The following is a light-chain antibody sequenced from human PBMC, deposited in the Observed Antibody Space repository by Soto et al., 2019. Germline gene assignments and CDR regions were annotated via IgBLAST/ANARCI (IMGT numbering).Light chain of an antibody. J-gene: IGKJ3*01. V-gene: IGKV1-17*01. Sequence: DIQMTQSPSSLSASVGDRVTITCRASQGIGIYLGWYQQKPGKAPKRVIYAASSLEGGVPSRFSGSGSGKEFTLTISSLQPEDFATYYCLQNNTYPCTFGPGTKVDIK. CDR2: AAS. CDR1: QGIGIY. CDR3: LQNNTYPCT.